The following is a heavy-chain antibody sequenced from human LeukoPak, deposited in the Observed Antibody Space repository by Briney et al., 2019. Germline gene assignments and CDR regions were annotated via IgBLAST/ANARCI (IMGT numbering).Heavy chain of an antibody. CDR1: GFSLNNYS. J-gene: IGHJ6*03. V-gene: IGHV3-23*01. D-gene: IGHD4-11*01. CDR2: ISGSGGST. CDR3: AKAYSNYYYYMDV. Sequence: GGSLRLSCAASGFSLNNYSMSWVRQAPRNGLEWVSAISGSGGSTYYADSVKGRFTITRDNSKNTLYLQMNSLRAEDTAVYYCAKAYSNYYYYMDVWGKGTTVTVSS.